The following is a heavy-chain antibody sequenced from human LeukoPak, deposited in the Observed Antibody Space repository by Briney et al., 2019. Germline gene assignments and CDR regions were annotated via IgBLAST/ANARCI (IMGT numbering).Heavy chain of an antibody. D-gene: IGHD3-9*01. V-gene: IGHV3-48*03. Sequence: SGGSLRLSCAASGFTFSSYEMNWVRQAPGKGLEWVSYISSSGSNIYYADSVKGRFTISRDNAKNSLYLQMNSLRAEDTAVYYCARDRFYYDILTGYSPRAHFDYWGQGTLVTVPT. CDR1: GFTFSSYE. CDR2: ISSSGSNI. J-gene: IGHJ4*02. CDR3: ARDRFYYDILTGYSPRAHFDY.